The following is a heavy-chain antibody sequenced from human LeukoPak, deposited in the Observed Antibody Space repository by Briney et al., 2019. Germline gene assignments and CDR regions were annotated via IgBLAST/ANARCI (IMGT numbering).Heavy chain of an antibody. J-gene: IGHJ4*02. CDR3: AKDLMIVVVPTHY. CDR1: GSTFSSYG. V-gene: IGHV3-30*02. CDR2: IRYDGSNK. D-gene: IGHD3-22*01. Sequence: PGGSLRLSCAASGSTFSSYGMHWVRQAPGKGLEWVAFIRYDGSNKYYADSMKGRFTISRDNSKNTLYLQMNSLRAEDTAVYYCAKDLMIVVVPTHYWGQGTLVTVSS.